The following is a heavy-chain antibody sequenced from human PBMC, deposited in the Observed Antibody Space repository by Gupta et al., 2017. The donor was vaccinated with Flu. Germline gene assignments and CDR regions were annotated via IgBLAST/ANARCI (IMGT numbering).Heavy chain of an antibody. CDR3: ARTRYSGYDPYYYYGMDV. D-gene: IGHD5-12*01. Sequence: QVQLVQSGAEVKKPGATVKVSCKASGYTFTGYYMPWVRQAPGQGLEWMGWINPNSGGTNYAQKFQGWVTMTRDTSISTAYMELSRLRSDDTAVYYCARTRYSGYDPYYYYGMDVWGQGTTVTVSS. J-gene: IGHJ6*02. CDR2: INPNSGGT. CDR1: GYTFTGYY. V-gene: IGHV1-2*04.